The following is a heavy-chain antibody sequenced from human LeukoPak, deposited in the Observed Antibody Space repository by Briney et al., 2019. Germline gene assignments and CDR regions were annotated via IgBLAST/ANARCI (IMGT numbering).Heavy chain of an antibody. CDR3: AKDTRRYCSSTSCYHFDY. D-gene: IGHD2-2*01. CDR1: GFTFSSYG. Sequence: PGGSLRLSCAASGFTFSSYGMHWVRQAPGKGLEWVAVIWYDGSNKYYADSVKGRLTISRDNSKNTLYLQMNSLRAEDTAVYYYAKDTRRYCSSTSCYHFDYWGQGTLVTVSS. V-gene: IGHV3-33*06. CDR2: IWYDGSNK. J-gene: IGHJ4*02.